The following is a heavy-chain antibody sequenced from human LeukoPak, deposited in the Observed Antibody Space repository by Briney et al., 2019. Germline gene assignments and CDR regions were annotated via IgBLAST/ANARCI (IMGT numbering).Heavy chain of an antibody. CDR2: INPKSGAT. CDR1: EYTFTDYF. D-gene: IGHD5-18*01. J-gene: IGHJ3*02. V-gene: IGHV1-2*02. Sequence: ASVKVSCKASEYTFTDYFIHWVRQAPGQGLEWMGWINPKSGATSYAQNFQGRVTMTRDTSISTAYMELSRLRSDDTAVYYCARDANTAVFDAFDIWGQGTMVTVSS. CDR3: ARDANTAVFDAFDI.